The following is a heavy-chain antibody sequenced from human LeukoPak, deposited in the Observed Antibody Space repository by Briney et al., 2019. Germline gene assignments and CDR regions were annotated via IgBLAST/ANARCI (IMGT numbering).Heavy chain of an antibody. V-gene: IGHV4-61*02. CDR2: IYTSGST. CDR3: ARGGGDWGFHQSDY. CDR1: GGSFSSGSYY. Sequence: SETLSPTCTVSGGSFSSGSYYWSWIRQPAGKGLEWIGRIYTSGSTNYNPSLKSRVTISVDTSKNQFSLKLSSVTAADTAVYYCARGGGDWGFHQSDYWGQGALVTVSS. D-gene: IGHD2-21*01. J-gene: IGHJ4*02.